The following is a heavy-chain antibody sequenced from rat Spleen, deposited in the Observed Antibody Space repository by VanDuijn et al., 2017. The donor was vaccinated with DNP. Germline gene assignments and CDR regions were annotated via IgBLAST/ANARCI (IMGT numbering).Heavy chain of an antibody. CDR2: ISPSGGST. D-gene: IGHD4-3*01. J-gene: IGHJ3*01. CDR3: TTDNSGLNWFAF. CDR1: GFTFSDYN. Sequence: EVQLVESGGGLVQPGRSLKLSCAASGFTFSDYNMAWVRQAPTKGLEWVASISPSGGSTYYRDSVKGRFTVSRDNAKSSLYLQMDSLRSEDTATYYCTTDNSGLNWFAFWGQGTLVTVSS. V-gene: IGHV5-20*01.